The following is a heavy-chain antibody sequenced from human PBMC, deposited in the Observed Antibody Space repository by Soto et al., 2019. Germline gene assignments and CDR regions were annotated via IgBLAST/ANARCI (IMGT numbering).Heavy chain of an antibody. CDR3: ARDLEFRDGNISHLDY. Sequence: QVQLVQSGAEVKKPGSSVKVSCKASGGTFSSHVFNWVRQAPGQGLEWMGGIMPIIGTANYAQKFQGRVTITAADSTSTAYMELSSLRSEDTAVYYCARDLEFRDGNISHLDYWGQGTLVTVSS. D-gene: IGHD3-10*01. CDR2: IMPIIGTA. CDR1: GGTFSSHV. V-gene: IGHV1-69*01. J-gene: IGHJ4*02.